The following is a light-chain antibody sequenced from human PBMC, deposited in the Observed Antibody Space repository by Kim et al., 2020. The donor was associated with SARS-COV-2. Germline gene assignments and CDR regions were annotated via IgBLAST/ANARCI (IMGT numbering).Light chain of an antibody. CDR3: QAWDSSTAV. J-gene: IGLJ2*01. V-gene: IGLV3-1*01. CDR2: QDS. Sequence: VSPGQTASITCSGEKLGDKYACWYQQKPGQSPVLVIYQDSKRPSGIPERFSGSNSGNTATLTISGTQAMEETDYYCQAWDSSTAVFGGGTQLTVL. CDR1: KLGDKY.